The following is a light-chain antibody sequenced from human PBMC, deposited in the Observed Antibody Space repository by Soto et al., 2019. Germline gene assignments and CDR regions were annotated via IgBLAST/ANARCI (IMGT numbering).Light chain of an antibody. J-gene: IGLJ1*01. CDR2: DVS. CDR1: SSDVGGYNY. Sequence: QYVLTQPASVSGSPGQSITISCTGTSSDVGGYNYVSWYQQHPGKAPKLMIYDVSNRPSGVSNRFSGSKSGNTASLTISGLQAEDEADYYCSSYTSSXTVFGTGTKVTVL. CDR3: SSYTSSXTV. V-gene: IGLV2-14*01.